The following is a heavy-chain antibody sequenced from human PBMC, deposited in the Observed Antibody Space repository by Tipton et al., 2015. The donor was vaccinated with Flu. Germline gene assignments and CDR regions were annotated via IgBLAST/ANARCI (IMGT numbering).Heavy chain of an antibody. CDR2: IYRTGST. V-gene: IGHV4-38-2*02. CDR3: ARDRGASGSPQYYYGMDV. CDR1: GDSINSDYF. D-gene: IGHD3-10*01. J-gene: IGHJ6*02. Sequence: GLVKPSETLSLTCAVSGDSINSDYFWGWIRQPPGKGLEWIASIYRTGSTDYNPSLKSRVTMSLDTSKNQFSLKLTSVTAADTGVYYCARDRGASGSPQYYYGMDVWSQGTTVTVSS.